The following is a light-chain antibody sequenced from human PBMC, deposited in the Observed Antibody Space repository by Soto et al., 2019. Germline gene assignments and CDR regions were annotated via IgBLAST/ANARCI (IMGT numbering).Light chain of an antibody. CDR1: SSDIGGSDF. V-gene: IGLV2-14*01. J-gene: IGLJ2*01. CDR3: CSYTTTNTVV. CDR2: EVN. Sequence: QSALTQPASVSGSPGQSITISCTGTSSDIGGSDFVSWYQQHPGKAPKLVMSEVNNRPSGVSSRFSGSKSGNTASLTISGLHAEDEADYYCCSYTTTNTVVFGGGTKLTVL.